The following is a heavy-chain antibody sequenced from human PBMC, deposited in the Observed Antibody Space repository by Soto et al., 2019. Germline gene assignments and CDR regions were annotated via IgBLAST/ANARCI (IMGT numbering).Heavy chain of an antibody. Sequence: GQGLEWMGGIIPIFGTANYAQKFQGRVTITADESTSTAYMELSSLRSEDTAVYYCANSVAVDRPANYGMYVCGQGDTVPVSS. V-gene: IGHV1-69*01. CDR2: IIPIFGTA. J-gene: IGHJ6*02. D-gene: IGHD6-19*01. CDR3: ANSVAVDRPANYGMYV.